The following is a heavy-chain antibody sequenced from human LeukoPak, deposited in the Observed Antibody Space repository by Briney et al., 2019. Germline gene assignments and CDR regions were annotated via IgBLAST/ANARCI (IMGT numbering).Heavy chain of an antibody. V-gene: IGHV4-39*07. CDR3: ARELKRGYSYIGFGIDP. CDR2: IYYSGST. J-gene: IGHJ5*02. D-gene: IGHD5-18*01. Sequence: SETLSLTCTVSGGSISSSSYYWGWIRQPPGKGLEWTGSIYYSGSTYYNPSLKSRFTISVDTSKNQFSLKLSSVTAAGTAVYYCARELKRGYSYIGFGIDPGGQGTLVTVSA. CDR1: GGSISSSSYY.